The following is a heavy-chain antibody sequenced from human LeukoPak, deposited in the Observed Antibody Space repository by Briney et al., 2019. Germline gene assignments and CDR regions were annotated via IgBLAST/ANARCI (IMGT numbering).Heavy chain of an antibody. Sequence: PGGSLRLSCAASGFTFSSYGMHWVRQAPGKGLEWVAFIHDDGSKKYHADSVKGRFTISRDNPKNSVFLQMNSLRAEDTAVYYCTRPQLGMDYSYYMDVWGKGTTVSVSS. V-gene: IGHV3-30*02. CDR3: TRPQLGMDYSYYMDV. J-gene: IGHJ6*03. CDR1: GFTFSSYG. D-gene: IGHD7-27*01. CDR2: IHDDGSKK.